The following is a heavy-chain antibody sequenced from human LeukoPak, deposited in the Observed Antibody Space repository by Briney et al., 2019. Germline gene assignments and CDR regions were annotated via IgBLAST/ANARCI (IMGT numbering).Heavy chain of an antibody. Sequence: GASVKVSCKASGYTFTSYDINWVRQATGQGLEWMGWVNPNSGATDYAQQFQGRVTMTTNTSISTSYMELTGLRSDDTAVYYCARGHSNHVDYWGQGSLVTVSS. CDR3: ARGHSNHVDY. CDR2: VNPNSGAT. J-gene: IGHJ4*02. D-gene: IGHD4-11*01. CDR1: GYTFTSYD. V-gene: IGHV1-8*01.